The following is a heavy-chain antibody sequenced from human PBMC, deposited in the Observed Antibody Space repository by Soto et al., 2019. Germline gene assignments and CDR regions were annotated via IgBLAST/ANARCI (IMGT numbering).Heavy chain of an antibody. Sequence: QVQLVQSGAEVKKPGASVKVSCKASGYTFTGYYMHWVRQAPGQGLEWMGWINPNSGGTNYAQKFRGRVTITADESTSTAYMELSSLRSEDTAMYFCARDGTLYDSRAYYYLYWGQGTLVTVSS. CDR3: ARDGTLYDSRAYYYLY. CDR2: INPNSGGT. D-gene: IGHD3-22*01. V-gene: IGHV1-2*02. CDR1: GYTFTGYY. J-gene: IGHJ4*02.